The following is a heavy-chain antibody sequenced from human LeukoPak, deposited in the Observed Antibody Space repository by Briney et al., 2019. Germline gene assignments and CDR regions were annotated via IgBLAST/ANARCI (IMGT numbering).Heavy chain of an antibody. CDR3: ARVRYSGYDFPLYYFDY. J-gene: IGHJ4*02. Sequence: SETLSLTCTVSGGSISSYYWSWIRQPPGKGLEWIGYIYYSGSTNYNPSLKSRVTIPVDTSKNQFSLKLSSVTAADTAVYYCARVRYSGYDFPLYYFDYWGQGTLVTVSS. CDR1: GGSISSYY. V-gene: IGHV4-59*01. D-gene: IGHD5-12*01. CDR2: IYYSGST.